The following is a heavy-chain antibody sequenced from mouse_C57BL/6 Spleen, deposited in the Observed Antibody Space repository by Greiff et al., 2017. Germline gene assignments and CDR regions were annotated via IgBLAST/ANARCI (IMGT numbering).Heavy chain of an antibody. D-gene: IGHD1-1*01. CDR2: INPSNGGT. CDR1: GYTFTSYW. Sequence: QVQLKQPGTELVKPGASVKLSCKASGYTFTSYWMHWVKQRPGQGLEWIGNINPSNGGTNYNEKFKSKATLTVDKSSSTAYMQLSSLTSEDSAVYYCARGAYYYGREDYAMDYWGQGTSVTVSS. CDR3: ARGAYYYGREDYAMDY. J-gene: IGHJ4*01. V-gene: IGHV1-53*01.